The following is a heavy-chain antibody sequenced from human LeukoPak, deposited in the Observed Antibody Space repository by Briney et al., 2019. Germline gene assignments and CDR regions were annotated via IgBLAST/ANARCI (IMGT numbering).Heavy chain of an antibody. Sequence: GGSLRLSCTASGFTFSSYAMNWVRQAPGKGLEWVSAISDSGGTYYADSVKGRFTISRDNSKNTLYLQMSSLRAEDTAVYYCARGGQLSGAFDIWGQGTMVTVSS. J-gene: IGHJ3*02. CDR1: GFTFSSYA. D-gene: IGHD6-6*01. V-gene: IGHV3-23*01. CDR2: ISDSGGT. CDR3: ARGGQLSGAFDI.